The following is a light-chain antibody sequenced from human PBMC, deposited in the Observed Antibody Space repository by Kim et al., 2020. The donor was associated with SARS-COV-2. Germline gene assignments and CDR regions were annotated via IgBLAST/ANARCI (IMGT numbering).Light chain of an antibody. CDR3: QQRSNWPLT. J-gene: IGKJ4*01. CDR1: QSVSGY. V-gene: IGKV3-11*01. CDR2: DAS. Sequence: LSPGEGATLSCRASQSVSGYLAWYQQKPGQAPRLLIYDASNRAAGIPARFSGSGSGTDFTLTISSLEPEDCAVYFCQQRSNWPLTFGGGTKVDIK.